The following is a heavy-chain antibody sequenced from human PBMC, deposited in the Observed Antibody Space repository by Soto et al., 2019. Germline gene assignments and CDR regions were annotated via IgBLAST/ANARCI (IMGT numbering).Heavy chain of an antibody. V-gene: IGHV1-46*03. CDR3: ARPYWKSTSCLGLYLDK. J-gene: IGHJ4*01. D-gene: IGHD2-2*01. CDR1: GYPITGHY. CDR2: INPSTGST. Sequence: QVQLVQSGAEVKKPGASVKVSCKASGYPITGHYMHWVRQDRGRGPEWMGIINPSTGSTTYAKSFQGRGSMTRDTSASPVYLEFSSLTSEDTAIYYCARPYWKSTSCLGLYLDKWGHGTMVTSSS.